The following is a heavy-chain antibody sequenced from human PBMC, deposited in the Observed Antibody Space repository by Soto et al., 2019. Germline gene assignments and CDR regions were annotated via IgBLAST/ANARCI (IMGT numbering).Heavy chain of an antibody. CDR1: GFTFNTYA. J-gene: IGHJ4*02. Sequence: QPGGSLRLSCAVSGFTFNTYAMHWVRQAPGKGLEWVAVISHDGSNKNYADSVKGRFTISRDDSKNTLYLQMNSLRGEDTAVYYCARDSGYTGSDYLGNFDQWGQGTLVTVSS. V-gene: IGHV3-30-3*01. CDR2: ISHDGSNK. D-gene: IGHD5-12*01. CDR3: ARDSGYTGSDYLGNFDQ.